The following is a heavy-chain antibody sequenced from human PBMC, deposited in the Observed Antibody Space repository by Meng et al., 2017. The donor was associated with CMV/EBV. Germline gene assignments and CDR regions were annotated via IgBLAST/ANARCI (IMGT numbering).Heavy chain of an antibody. CDR2: INPNSDAT. D-gene: IGHD6-13*01. V-gene: IGHV1-2*02. CDR3: ARDNAGNSFEY. Sequence: QVQLVKSGAEVKRPGGSMKVSCKTSGYTFTAYYIHWVRQAPGQGLEWMGWINPNSDATRYPQKFQGRVTMTRDTSITTLYMELSSLTSDDTAVYYCARDNAGNSFEYWGQGTLVTVSS. J-gene: IGHJ4*02. CDR1: GYTFTAYY.